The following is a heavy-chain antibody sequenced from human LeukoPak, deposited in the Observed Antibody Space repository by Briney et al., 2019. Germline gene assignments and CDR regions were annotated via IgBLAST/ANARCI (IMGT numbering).Heavy chain of an antibody. CDR3: ASGEGGYGLGSTVFDY. CDR2: IIPIFGTA. CDR1: GGNFSSYA. D-gene: IGHD3-10*01. V-gene: IGHV1-69*06. Sequence: SVKVSCKASGGNFSSYAISWVRQAPGQGLEWMGGIIPIFGTANYAQKFQGRVTITADKSTSTAYMELSSLRSEDTAVYYCASGEGGYGLGSTVFDYWGQGTLVTVSS. J-gene: IGHJ4*02.